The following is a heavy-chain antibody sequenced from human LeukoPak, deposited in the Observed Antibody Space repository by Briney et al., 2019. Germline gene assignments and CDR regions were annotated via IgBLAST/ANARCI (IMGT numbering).Heavy chain of an antibody. V-gene: IGHV4-39*07. Sequence: SETLSLTCTVSGGSISSSSYYWGWIRQPPGKGLEWIGSIYYSGSTYYNPSLKSRVTISVDTSKNQFSLQLRSVTAADTAVYYCAREDPQTTVPEGMDVWGQGTTVTVSS. D-gene: IGHD4-17*01. CDR1: GGSISSSSYY. CDR3: AREDPQTTVPEGMDV. CDR2: IYYSGST. J-gene: IGHJ6*02.